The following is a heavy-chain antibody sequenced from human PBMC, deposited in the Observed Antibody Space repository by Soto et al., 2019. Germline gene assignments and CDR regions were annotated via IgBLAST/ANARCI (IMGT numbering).Heavy chain of an antibody. Sequence: GGSLRLSCAASGFTFSSYWMSWVRQSPGKGLEWVANIKKDGSKKFYGDSVKGRFTTSRDNSENTVYLQMTSLRPDDTAVFYCARDVAMPTGLGLGYWGQGTLVT. CDR2: IKKDGSKK. V-gene: IGHV3-7*01. CDR3: ARDVAMPTGLGLGY. D-gene: IGHD6-19*01. CDR1: GFTFSSYW. J-gene: IGHJ4*02.